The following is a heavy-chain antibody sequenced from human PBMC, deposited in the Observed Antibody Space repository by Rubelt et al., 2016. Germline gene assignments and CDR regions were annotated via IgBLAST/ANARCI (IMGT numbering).Heavy chain of an antibody. CDR2: ISSGGSHM. D-gene: IGHD5-18*01. CDR1: GFTFTSYS. Sequence: VQLVESGGGLVKPGGSLRLSCAASGFTFTSYSMNRVRQAPGKGLEWVSSISSGGSHMYYADSVKGRFTISRDNAKNYVYLQMDSLTAEDTAVYYCARGPWDTAKITHLDYWGQGTLVTVSS. V-gene: IGHV3-21*01. CDR3: ARGPWDTAKITHLDY. J-gene: IGHJ4*02.